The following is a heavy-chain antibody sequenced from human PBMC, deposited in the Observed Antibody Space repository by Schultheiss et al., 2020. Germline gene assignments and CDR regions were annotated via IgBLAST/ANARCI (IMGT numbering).Heavy chain of an antibody. V-gene: IGHV4-31*03. CDR3: AGQGYDFFHGMDV. D-gene: IGHD5-12*01. Sequence: SETLSLTCTVSGGSISSGSYYWGWIRQPPGKGLEWIGYIYYSGSTYYNPSLKSRVTISVDTSKNQFSLKLSSVTAADTAVYYCAGQGYDFFHGMDVWGQGTTVTVSS. J-gene: IGHJ6*02. CDR1: GGSISSGSYY. CDR2: IYYSGST.